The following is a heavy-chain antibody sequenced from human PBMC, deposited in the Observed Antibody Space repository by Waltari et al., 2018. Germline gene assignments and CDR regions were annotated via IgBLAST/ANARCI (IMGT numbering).Heavy chain of an antibody. CDR1: GGSFSGYH. V-gene: IGHV4-34*01. Sequence: QVRLQEWGAGTLKPSQTLSLTCAVYGGSFSGYHWTWIRQPPGKGLEWLGEINHGGVTNSNPSLSSRLTILIETSKKQFSLRLSSVTAADTAVYYCARGGVPDAYGSGSYYRNWFDPWGQGTLATVSS. CDR3: ARGGVPDAYGSGSYYRNWFDP. J-gene: IGHJ5*02. D-gene: IGHD3-10*01. CDR2: INHGGVT.